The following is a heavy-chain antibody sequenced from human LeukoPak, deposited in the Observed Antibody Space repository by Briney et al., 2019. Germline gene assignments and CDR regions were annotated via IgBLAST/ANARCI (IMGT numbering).Heavy chain of an antibody. V-gene: IGHV3-30-3*01. J-gene: IGHJ4*02. Sequence: GRSLRLSCAASGFTFSSYTMHWVRQAPGEGLEWVAVISYDGSNKYYADSVKGRFTISRDNSKNTLYLQMSSLRAEDTAVYYCVGEMATTETFDYWGQGTLVTVSS. CDR2: ISYDGSNK. CDR1: GFTFSSYT. CDR3: VGEMATTETFDY. D-gene: IGHD5-12*01.